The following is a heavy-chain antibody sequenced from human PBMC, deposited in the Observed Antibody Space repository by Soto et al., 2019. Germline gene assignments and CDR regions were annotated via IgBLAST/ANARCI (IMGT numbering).Heavy chain of an antibody. V-gene: IGHV3-30*18. CDR2: ISYDGGNK. D-gene: IGHD3-3*01. J-gene: IGHJ6*02. CDR3: AKSXYHFWSGYQTSYYYGMDV. Sequence: PGGSLRLSCAASGLTFSYYGMHWVRQAPGKGLEWVAVISYDGGNKYYADSVKDRFTISRDNSKNTLFLQLKSLRAEDTAVHYCAKSXYHFWSGYQTSYYYGMDVWGQGTTVTVS. CDR1: GLTFSYYG.